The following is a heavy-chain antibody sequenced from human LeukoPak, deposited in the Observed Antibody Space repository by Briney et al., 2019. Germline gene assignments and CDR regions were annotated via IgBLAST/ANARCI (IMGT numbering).Heavy chain of an antibody. V-gene: IGHV3-23*01. CDR3: ASTYSSGWSIDYYYYGMDV. CDR2: ISGSGGST. D-gene: IGHD6-19*01. CDR1: GFTFSSYA. J-gene: IGHJ6*02. Sequence: TGGSLRLSCAASGFTFSSYAMSWVRQAPGKGLEWVSAISGSGGSTYYADSVKGRFTISRDNSKNTLYLQMNSLRAEDTAVYYCASTYSSGWSIDYYYYGMDVWGQGTTVTVSS.